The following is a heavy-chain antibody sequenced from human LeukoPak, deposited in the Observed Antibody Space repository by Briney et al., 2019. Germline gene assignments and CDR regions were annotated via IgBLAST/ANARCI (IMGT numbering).Heavy chain of an antibody. J-gene: IGHJ6*02. V-gene: IGHV1-69*04. CDR1: GGTFSSYA. CDR3: ARHPIAVAALYGMDV. Sequence: SVKVSCKASGGTFSSYAISWVRQAPGQGLEWMGRIIPILGIANYAQKFQGRVTITADRSTSTAYMELSSLRSEDTAVYYCARHPIAVAALYGMDVWGQGTTVTVSS. CDR2: IIPILGIA. D-gene: IGHD6-19*01.